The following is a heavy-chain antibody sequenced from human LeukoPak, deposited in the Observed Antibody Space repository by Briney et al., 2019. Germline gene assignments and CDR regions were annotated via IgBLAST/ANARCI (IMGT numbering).Heavy chain of an antibody. CDR1: GGSISSYY. V-gene: IGHV4-59*12. CDR2: IYYSGST. J-gene: IGHJ5*02. Sequence: SETLSLTCTVPGGSISSYYWSWIRQTPGKGLEWIGYIYYSGSTNYNPSLKSRVTISVDTSKNQFSLKLSSVTAADTAVYYCARAPPMVRTPTGWFDPWGQGTLVTVSS. D-gene: IGHD3-10*01. CDR3: ARAPPMVRTPTGWFDP.